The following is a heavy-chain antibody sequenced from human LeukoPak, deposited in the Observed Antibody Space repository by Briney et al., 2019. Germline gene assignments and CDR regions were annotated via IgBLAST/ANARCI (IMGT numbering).Heavy chain of an antibody. CDR1: GGSISSYY. CDR3: ARGVYIAAAQYGY. D-gene: IGHD6-13*01. CDR2: IYYSGTT. Sequence: SETLSLTCTVSGGSISSYYWSWIRQPPGKGREWIGYIYYSGTTNYNPSLKSRVTISVDTSKNQFSLKLSSVTAADTAVYYCARGVYIAAAQYGYWGQGRLVTVSS. V-gene: IGHV4-59*01. J-gene: IGHJ4*02.